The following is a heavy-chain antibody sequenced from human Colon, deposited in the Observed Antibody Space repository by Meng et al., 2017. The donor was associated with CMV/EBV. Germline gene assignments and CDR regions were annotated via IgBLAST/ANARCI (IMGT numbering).Heavy chain of an antibody. CDR1: GFTVSSNY. Sequence: LVGAGGGLAQPGGSLRLSGAASGFTVSSNYMSWVRQAPGKGLEWVSVIYSGGSTYYADSAKGRFTISRDNSKNTLYLQMNSLRAEDTAVYYCARDSSSWYANYWGQGTLVTVSS. CDR3: ARDSSSWYANY. CDR2: IYSGGST. V-gene: IGHV3-66*01. D-gene: IGHD6-13*01. J-gene: IGHJ4*02.